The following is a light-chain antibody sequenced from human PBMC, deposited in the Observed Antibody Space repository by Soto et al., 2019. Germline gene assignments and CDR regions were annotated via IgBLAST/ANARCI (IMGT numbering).Light chain of an antibody. Sequence: QSVLTQPASVSGSPGQSITISCTGTSSDVGGYNYVSWYQHHPGKAPKLMIYEVSNRTSGVSDRFSGSKSGNTASLTISGLQAEDEADYYCSSYTSSSTYVFGTGTKVTVL. V-gene: IGLV2-14*01. CDR2: EVS. J-gene: IGLJ1*01. CDR1: SSDVGGYNY. CDR3: SSYTSSSTYV.